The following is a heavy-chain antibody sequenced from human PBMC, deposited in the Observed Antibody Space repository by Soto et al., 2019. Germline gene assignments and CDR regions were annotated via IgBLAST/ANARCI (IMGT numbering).Heavy chain of an antibody. J-gene: IGHJ4*02. CDR1: GFTFSSYS. CDR2: ISSSSSTI. CDR3: ARDSGSSYCAQHGDY. D-gene: IGHD6-6*01. V-gene: IGHV3-48*02. Sequence: EVQLVESGGGLVQPGGSLRLSCAASGFTFSSYSMNWVRKAPGKGLEWVSYISSSSSTIYYADSVKGRFTISRDNAKNSLYRQMNSLRDEDTAVYYCARDSGSSYCAQHGDYWGQGTLVTVSS.